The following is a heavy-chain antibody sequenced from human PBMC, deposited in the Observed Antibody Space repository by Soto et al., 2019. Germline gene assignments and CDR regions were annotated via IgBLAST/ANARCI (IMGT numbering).Heavy chain of an antibody. D-gene: IGHD3-10*01. Sequence: QITLKESGPTLVKPTQTLTLTCAFSGFSLNTRGVGVGWIRQPPGKALEWLALIYWDNDTRYSPSLKSRLTITKDTPKNHVVLMMTDMDPVDTATYYCAHNNSYGSGSVYWGQGTLVTVSS. CDR1: GFSLNTRGVG. CDR3: AHNNSYGSGSVY. J-gene: IGHJ4*02. V-gene: IGHV2-5*02. CDR2: IYWDNDT.